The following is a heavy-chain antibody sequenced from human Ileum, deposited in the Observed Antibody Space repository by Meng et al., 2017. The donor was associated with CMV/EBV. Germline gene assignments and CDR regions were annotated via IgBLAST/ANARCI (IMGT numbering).Heavy chain of an antibody. V-gene: IGHV3-30*02. CDR3: ARRLHPGGVINDAFDI. CDR2: IRSDGGVE. Sequence: GESLKISCAASGFTFSSYAMHWVRQTPGKGLEWVAFIRSDGGVEYYADSVKGRFTISRDSSKNTLYLQMNSLRSEDTAVYYCARRLHPGGVINDAFDIWGQGTMVTVSS. CDR1: GFTFSSYA. D-gene: IGHD2-21*01. J-gene: IGHJ3*02.